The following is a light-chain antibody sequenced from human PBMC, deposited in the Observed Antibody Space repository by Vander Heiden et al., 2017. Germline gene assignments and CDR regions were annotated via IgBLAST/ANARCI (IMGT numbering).Light chain of an antibody. V-gene: IGLV2-14*01. CDR1: RSDVGDYNY. CDR2: EVT. Sequence: QSALTQPASMSGSPGQSITISCTGSRSDVGDYNYVSWYQQNPGKAHKLMIYEVTNRPSGVSNRFSGSKSGNTASLTISGLQAEDEADYFCSSYTRTSTLVFGTGTKVTVL. J-gene: IGLJ1*01. CDR3: SSYTRTSTLV.